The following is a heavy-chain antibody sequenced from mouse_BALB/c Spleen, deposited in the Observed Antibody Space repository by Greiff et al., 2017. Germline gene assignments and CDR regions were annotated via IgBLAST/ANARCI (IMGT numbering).Heavy chain of an antibody. CDR1: GYAFSSYW. CDR3: ARGGAMITLYAVDY. CDR2: IYPGDGDT. V-gene: IGHV1-80*01. D-gene: IGHD2-4*01. Sequence: QVQLQQSGAELVRPGSSVKISCKASGYAFSSYWMNWVKQRPGQGLEWIGQIYPGDGDTNYNGKFKGKATLTADKSSSTAYMQLSSLTSEDSAVYFCARGGAMITLYAVDYWGQGTSVTVSS. J-gene: IGHJ4*01.